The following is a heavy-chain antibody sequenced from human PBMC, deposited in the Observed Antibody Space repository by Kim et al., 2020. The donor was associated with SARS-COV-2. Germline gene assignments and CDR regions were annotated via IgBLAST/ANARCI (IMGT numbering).Heavy chain of an antibody. J-gene: IGHJ1*01. CDR3: AKDADQYGSGSYRPY. V-gene: IGHV3-23*01. CDR2: ISCSGGST. D-gene: IGHD3-10*01. Sequence: GGSLRLSCAASGFTFSSYAMSWVRQAPGKGLEWVSAISCSGGSTYYADSVKGRFTISRDNSKNTLYLQMNSLRAEDTAVYYCAKDADQYGSGSYRPYWVQGTVVTVSS. CDR1: GFTFSSYA.